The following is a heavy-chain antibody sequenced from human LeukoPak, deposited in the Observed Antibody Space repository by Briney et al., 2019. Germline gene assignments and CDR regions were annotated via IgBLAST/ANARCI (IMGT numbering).Heavy chain of an antibody. CDR1: GFTFSSYA. CDR2: ISYDGSNK. V-gene: IGHV3-30*04. CDR3: AKDRVGATLYFDC. Sequence: PGRSLRLSCAASGFTFSSYAMHWVRQAPGKGLEWVAVISYDGSNKYYADSVKGRFTVSRDNSKNTLYLQMNSLRAEDTAVYYCAKDRVGATLYFDCWGQGTLVTVSS. J-gene: IGHJ4*02. D-gene: IGHD1-26*01.